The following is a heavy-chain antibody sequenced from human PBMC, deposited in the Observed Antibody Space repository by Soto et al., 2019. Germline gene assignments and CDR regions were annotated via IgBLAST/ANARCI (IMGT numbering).Heavy chain of an antibody. V-gene: IGHV3-23*01. CDR3: ANAVSYIVVVVAATPDF. J-gene: IGHJ4*02. CDR1: GFTFSSYA. D-gene: IGHD2-15*01. CDR2: ISGSGGST. Sequence: GGSLRLSCAASGFTFSSYAMSWVRQAPGKGLEWVSAISGSGGSTYYADSVKGRFTISRDNSKNTLYLQMNSLRAEDTAVYYYANAVSYIVVVVAATPDFCGQGTLVTGSS.